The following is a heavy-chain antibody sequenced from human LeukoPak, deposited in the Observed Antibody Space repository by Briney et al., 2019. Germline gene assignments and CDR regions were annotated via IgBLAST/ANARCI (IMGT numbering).Heavy chain of an antibody. V-gene: IGHV3-30*02. CDR3: AKDNSSGLVYYYYYMDV. D-gene: IGHD6-19*01. CDR2: IRYDGSNK. Sequence: GGSLRLSCAASGFTFSSYGMHWVRQAPGKGLEWVAFIRYDGSNKYYADSVKGRFTISRDNSKNTLYLQMNSLRAEDTAVYYCAKDNSSGLVYYYYYMDVWGKGTTVTISS. J-gene: IGHJ6*03. CDR1: GFTFSSYG.